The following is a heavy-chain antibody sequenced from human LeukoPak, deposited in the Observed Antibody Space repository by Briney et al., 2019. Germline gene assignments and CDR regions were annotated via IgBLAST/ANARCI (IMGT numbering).Heavy chain of an antibody. D-gene: IGHD7-27*01. CDR1: GYTFVSYD. CDR3: TRGPPNWGYDF. Sequence: ASVKVSCKASGYTFVSYDINWVRQATGQGPEWMGWLSPKSGNTGYAQKFQGRVTMTRDTSINTAYMELSGLISEDTAVYYCTRGPPNWGYDFWGQGTLVTVSS. J-gene: IGHJ4*02. V-gene: IGHV1-8*01. CDR2: LSPKSGNT.